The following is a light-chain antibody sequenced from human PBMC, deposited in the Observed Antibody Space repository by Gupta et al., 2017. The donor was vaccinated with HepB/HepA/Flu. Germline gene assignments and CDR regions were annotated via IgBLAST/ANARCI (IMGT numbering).Light chain of an antibody. CDR3: QQYNSYSHT. CDR1: QSISSW. CDR2: KAS. Sequence: DIQMTQSPSTLSASIGDRVTITCRASQSISSWLAWYQQKAGKAPKLLIYKASTLESGVPSRFSGSGSGTEFTLTISSLQFDDFATYYCQQYNSYSHTFGQGTKLEIK. J-gene: IGKJ2*01. V-gene: IGKV1-5*03.